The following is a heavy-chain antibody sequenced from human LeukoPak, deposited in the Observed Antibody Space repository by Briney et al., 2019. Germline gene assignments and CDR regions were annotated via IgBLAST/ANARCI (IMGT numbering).Heavy chain of an antibody. V-gene: IGHV4-39*01. D-gene: IGHD2-2*01. J-gene: IGHJ4*02. CDR3: ARRGTSHWPSEY. CDR2: IYYSGTT. CDR1: GGSISGSTYS. Sequence: TSETLSLTCTVSGGSISGSTYSWGWIRQPPGKGLEWIGSIYYSGTTYYNPSLKSRVTISVDTSKNQFSLKLSSVTGADTAVSYCARRGTSHWPSEYWGQGTLVTVSS.